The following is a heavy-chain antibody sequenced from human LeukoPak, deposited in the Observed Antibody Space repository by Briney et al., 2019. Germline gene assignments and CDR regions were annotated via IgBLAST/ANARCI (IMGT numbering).Heavy chain of an antibody. D-gene: IGHD3-16*01. V-gene: IGHV4-59*01. CDR3: ASLFGGVIAFDY. J-gene: IGHJ4*02. CDR2: IYYSGST. Sequence: SETLSLTCTVSGGSISSYYWSWIRQPPGKGLEWIGYIYYSGSTNYNPSLKSRVTISVDTSKNQFSLKLSSVTAADTAVYYCASLFGGVIAFDYWGQGTLVTVSS. CDR1: GGSISSYY.